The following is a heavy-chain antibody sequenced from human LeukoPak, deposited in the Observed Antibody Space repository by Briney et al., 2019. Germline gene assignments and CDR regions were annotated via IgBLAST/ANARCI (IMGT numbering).Heavy chain of an antibody. CDR1: GITLSNYA. CDR2: ISGSGGST. D-gene: IGHD2-21*02. CDR3: AKDPISGQDIVVVTAIDY. Sequence: GGSLRLSCAVSGITLSNYAMSWVRQAPGKGLEWVSAISGSGGSTYYADSVKGRFTISRDNSKNTLYLQMNSLRAEDTAVYYCAKDPISGQDIVVVTAIDYWGQGTLVTVSS. J-gene: IGHJ4*02. V-gene: IGHV3-23*01.